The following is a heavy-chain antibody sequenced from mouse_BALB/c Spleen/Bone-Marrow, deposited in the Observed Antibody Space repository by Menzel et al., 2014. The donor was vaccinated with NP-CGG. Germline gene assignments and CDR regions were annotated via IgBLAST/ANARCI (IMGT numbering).Heavy chain of an antibody. D-gene: IGHD2-14*01. Sequence: VMLVEPGTGLVAPSQSLSITCTVSGFSLTSYGVVWVRQPPGKGLEWLGVIWGYGSTNYHSALISRLSISKDNSKSXVFLKLNSLQTDDTATYYCAKQDYYRYDYAMDYWGQGTSVTVSS. V-gene: IGHV2-3*01. J-gene: IGHJ4*01. CDR3: AKQDYYRYDYAMDY. CDR2: IWGYGST. CDR1: GFSLTSYG.